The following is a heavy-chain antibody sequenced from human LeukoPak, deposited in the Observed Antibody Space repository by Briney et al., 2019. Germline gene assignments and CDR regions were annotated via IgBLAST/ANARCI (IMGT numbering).Heavy chain of an antibody. J-gene: IGHJ4*02. D-gene: IGHD3-22*01. V-gene: IGHV3-23*01. Sequence: PGRSLRLSCAASGFTFSSYAMSWVRQAPGKGLEWVSAISGSGGSTYYADSVKGRFTISRDNSKNTLYLQMNSLRAEDTAVYYCAKGAPITMIVVVIHYFDYWGQGTLVTVSS. CDR2: ISGSGGST. CDR1: GFTFSSYA. CDR3: AKGAPITMIVVVIHYFDY.